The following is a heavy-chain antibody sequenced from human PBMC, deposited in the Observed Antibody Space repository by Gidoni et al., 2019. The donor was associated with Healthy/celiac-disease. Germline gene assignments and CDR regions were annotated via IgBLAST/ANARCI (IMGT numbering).Heavy chain of an antibody. CDR1: GFTFSSYS. CDR3: ARDGYSSGWLDY. D-gene: IGHD6-19*01. CDR2: ISSSSSYI. V-gene: IGHV3-21*01. J-gene: IGHJ4*02. Sequence: EVQLVESGGGLVKPGGSLRLSCAASGFTFSSYSMNWVRQAPGKGLEWVSSISSSSSYIYYADSVKGRFTISRDNAKNSLYLQMNSLRAEDTAVYYCARDGYSSGWLDYWGQGTLVTVSS.